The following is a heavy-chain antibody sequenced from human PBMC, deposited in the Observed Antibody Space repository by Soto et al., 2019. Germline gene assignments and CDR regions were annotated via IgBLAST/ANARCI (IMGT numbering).Heavy chain of an antibody. CDR1: GFTFSSYA. CDR3: ARSLTQYYYYGMDV. D-gene: IGHD2-21*02. CDR2: ISGSGGST. Sequence: EVQLLESGGGLVQPGGSLRLSCAASGFTFSSYAMSWVRQAPGKGLEWVSAISGSGGSTYYADSVKGRFTISRDNSKNTLYLQMNSLRAEDTAVYYCARSLTQYYYYGMDVWGQGTTVTVSS. J-gene: IGHJ6*02. V-gene: IGHV3-23*01.